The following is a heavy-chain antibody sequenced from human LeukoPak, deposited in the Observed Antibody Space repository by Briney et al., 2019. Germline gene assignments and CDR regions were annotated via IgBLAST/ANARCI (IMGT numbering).Heavy chain of an antibody. CDR3: ARESRGYFDWLSNYYFDY. CDR1: GFTFSSYW. V-gene: IGHV3-7*03. CDR2: IKQDGSEK. D-gene: IGHD3-9*01. J-gene: IGHJ4*02. Sequence: GGSLRLSCAASGFTFSSYWMSWVRQAPGKGLEWVANIKQDGSEKYYVDSVKGRFTISRDNAKNSLYLQMNSLRAEDTAVYYCARESRGYFDWLSNYYFDYWGQGTLATVSS.